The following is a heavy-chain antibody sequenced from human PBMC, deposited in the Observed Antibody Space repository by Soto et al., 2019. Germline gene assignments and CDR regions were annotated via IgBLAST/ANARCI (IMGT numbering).Heavy chain of an antibody. CDR2: IFDRGTP. CDR3: ARGTGGYRFDT. CDR1: GGSINSGSYH. V-gene: IGHV4-31*03. Sequence: QVQLQESGPGLVKTSETLSLTCTVSGGSINSGSYHWTWIRQLPGKGLEYIGYIFDRGTPFYNPSLKGRVTISADTSKNQLSLKLTSVTAADTARYRCARGTGGYRFDTWGQGTLVTVSA. J-gene: IGHJ5*02. D-gene: IGHD3-16*01.